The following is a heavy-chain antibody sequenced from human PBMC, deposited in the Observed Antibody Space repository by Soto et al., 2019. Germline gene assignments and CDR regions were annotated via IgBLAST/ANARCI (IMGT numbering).Heavy chain of an antibody. CDR2: ISGNGGST. D-gene: IGHD5-12*01. CDR1: GFTFSSYA. J-gene: IGHJ6*02. CDR3: TVDSYYYYGMDV. V-gene: IGHV3-23*01. Sequence: GGSLRLSCAASGFTFSSYAMNWVRQAPGKGLEWVSVISGNGGSTYYADSVRGRFTISRDNAKNTLYLQMNSLRAEDTAVYYCTVDSYYYYGMDVWGQGTTVTVSS.